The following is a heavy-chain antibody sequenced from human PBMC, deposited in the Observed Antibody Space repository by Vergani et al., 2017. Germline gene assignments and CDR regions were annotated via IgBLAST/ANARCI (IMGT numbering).Heavy chain of an antibody. CDR2: ISWNSGSI. V-gene: IGHV3-9*01. CDR3: AKDMGSYYGSGSYVPSRGMDV. CDR1: GFTFDDYA. J-gene: IGHJ6*02. Sequence: EVQLVESGGGLVQPGRSLRLSCAASGFTFDDYAMHWVRQAPGKGLEWVSGISWNSGSIGYADSVKGRFTISRDNAKNSLYLQMNSLRAEDTALYYCAKDMGSYYGSGSYVPSRGMDVWGQGTTVTVSS. D-gene: IGHD3-10*01.